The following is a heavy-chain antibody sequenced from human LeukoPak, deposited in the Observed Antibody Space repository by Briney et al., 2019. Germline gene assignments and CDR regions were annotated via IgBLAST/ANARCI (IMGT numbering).Heavy chain of an antibody. Sequence: ASVKVSCKASGYTFTGYYIHWVRQAPGQGLEWMGRINPNTGGTDYAQKFQGRVTMTRDTSITTAYMELSSLRSEDTAVYYCARGEVHDYGDYVDYYYYMDVWGKGTTVTVSS. D-gene: IGHD4-17*01. CDR3: ARGEVHDYGDYVDYYYYMDV. CDR2: INPNTGGT. CDR1: GYTFTGYY. J-gene: IGHJ6*03. V-gene: IGHV1-2*06.